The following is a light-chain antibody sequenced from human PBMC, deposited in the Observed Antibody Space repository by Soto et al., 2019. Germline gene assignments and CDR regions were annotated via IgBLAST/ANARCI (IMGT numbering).Light chain of an antibody. Sequence: QSALTQPASVSGSPGQSITLSCTGTSSDVGGYNYVSWYQQHPDKAPKLLIYEVSNRPSGVSNRFSGSKSGNTASLTIYGLQAEDEADYYCSSYTSSNTLVFVTGTKVTVL. J-gene: IGLJ1*01. CDR2: EVS. CDR3: SSYTSSNTLV. V-gene: IGLV2-14*01. CDR1: SSDVGGYNY.